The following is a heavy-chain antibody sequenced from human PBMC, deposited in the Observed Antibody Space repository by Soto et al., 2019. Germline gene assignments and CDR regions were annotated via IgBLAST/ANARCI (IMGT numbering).Heavy chain of an antibody. CDR3: ARDGQWLPRDGLRSSYYFDY. D-gene: IGHD6-19*01. V-gene: IGHV3-33*01. CDR2: IWYDGGNK. CDR1: GFNFSSYV. Sequence: VQLVESGGGVVQPGRSLRLSCAASGFNFSSYVMHWVRQAPGKGLEWVAVIWYDGGNKYYADSVKGRFTISRDNSKNTLYLQMNSLRAEDTAVYYCARDGQWLPRDGLRSSYYFDYWGQGNLVTVSS. J-gene: IGHJ4*02.